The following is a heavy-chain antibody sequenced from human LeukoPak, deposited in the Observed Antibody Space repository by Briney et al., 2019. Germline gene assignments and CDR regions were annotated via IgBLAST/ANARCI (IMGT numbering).Heavy chain of an antibody. D-gene: IGHD4-17*01. CDR3: ADLGDYAVG. Sequence: GGSLRLSCAASGFTFRNAWMSWVRQAPGKGLDWVGRIKSRTDGGTTEYAAPVKGRFSISSDDSKITLDLQINSLKTEDTAVYYCADLGDYAVGWGEGTLVTVSS. CDR1: GFTFRNAW. CDR2: IKSRTDGGTT. J-gene: IGHJ4*02. V-gene: IGHV3-15*01.